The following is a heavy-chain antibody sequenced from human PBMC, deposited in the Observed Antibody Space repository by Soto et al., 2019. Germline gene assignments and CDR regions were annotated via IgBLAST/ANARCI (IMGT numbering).Heavy chain of an antibody. CDR2: ISSAGDSS. V-gene: IGHV3-48*03. Sequence: EVQLVESGGGLAQPGGSLRLSCAASGFTCGSYEMNWFRQAPGKTLEWVSYISSAGDSSYYADSVNSRFTISRDNAKNSMYLQMNSLRVEDTAVYYCARVYCSTTTCHVQAFDSWGQGSLVTVSS. CDR3: ARVYCSTTTCHVQAFDS. D-gene: IGHD2-2*01. J-gene: IGHJ4*02. CDR1: GFTCGSYE.